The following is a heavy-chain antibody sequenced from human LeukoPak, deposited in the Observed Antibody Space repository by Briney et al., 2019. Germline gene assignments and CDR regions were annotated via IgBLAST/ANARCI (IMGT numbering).Heavy chain of an antibody. CDR3: PRDGYRLSGYFYYMDV. CDR2: INTHNGDT. CDR1: GYTFASFG. D-gene: IGHD2-2*03. V-gene: IGHV1-18*01. Sequence: ASVKVSCKASGYTFASFGITWVRQAPGQGLEWMGWINTHNGDTNYAQKLQGRVTMTTDTSTNTAYLELTSLRSDDTAGYYFPRDGYRLSGYFYYMDVWGKGTTVTVSS. J-gene: IGHJ6*03.